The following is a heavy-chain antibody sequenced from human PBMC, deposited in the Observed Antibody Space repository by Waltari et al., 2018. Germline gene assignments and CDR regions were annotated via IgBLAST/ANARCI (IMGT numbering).Heavy chain of an antibody. CDR1: GGTFSSYA. V-gene: IGHV1-69-2*01. Sequence: VQLVQSGAEVKKPGSSVKVSCKASGGTFSSYAISWVRQAPGQGLEWMGLVDPEDGETIYAEKFQGRVTITADTSTDTAYMELSSLRSEDTAVYYCATGVSGSYFGFDYWGQGTLVTVSS. CDR2: VDPEDGET. J-gene: IGHJ4*02. D-gene: IGHD1-26*01. CDR3: ATGVSGSYFGFDY.